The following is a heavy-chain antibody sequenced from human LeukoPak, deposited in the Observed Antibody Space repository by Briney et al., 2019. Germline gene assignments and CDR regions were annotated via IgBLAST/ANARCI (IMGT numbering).Heavy chain of an antibody. CDR3: ARRGGVDTAMAHDY. Sequence: PSETLSLTCTVSGGSITSNDYYWGWIRQPPGKGLEWIGTIYYSGSTYYIPSLKSRLTISLDTSKNQFSLRLSSVTAADTAVYYCARRGGVDTAMAHDYWGQGTLVTVSS. D-gene: IGHD5-18*01. CDR2: IYYSGST. J-gene: IGHJ4*02. CDR1: GGSITSNDYY. V-gene: IGHV4-39*01.